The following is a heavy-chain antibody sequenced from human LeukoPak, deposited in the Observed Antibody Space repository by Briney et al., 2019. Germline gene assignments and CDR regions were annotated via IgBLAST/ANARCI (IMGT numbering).Heavy chain of an antibody. V-gene: IGHV3-30-3*01. D-gene: IGHD2-21*01. CDR1: GFTFSSYA. CDR2: ISYGGSNK. Sequence: GRSLRLSCAASGFTFSSYAMHWVRQAPGKGLEWVAVISYGGSNKYYADSVKGRFTISRDNSKNTLYLQMNSLRAEDTAVYYCARSPGRIPYFDYWGQGTLVTVSS. CDR3: ARSPGRIPYFDY. J-gene: IGHJ4*02.